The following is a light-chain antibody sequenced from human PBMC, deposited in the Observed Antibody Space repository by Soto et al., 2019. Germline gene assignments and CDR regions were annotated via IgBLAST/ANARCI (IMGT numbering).Light chain of an antibody. CDR2: DVS. V-gene: IGLV2-8*01. CDR1: SSDVGGYNY. Sequence: QSALTQPPSASGSLGQSVTISCPGTSSDVGGYNYVSWYQQHPGKAPKLLIYDVSHRPSGVPHRFSGSKSGNTASLTVSGLQADDETDYYCSSYAGSNNLVFGTGTKLTVL. CDR3: SSYAGSNNLV. J-gene: IGLJ1*01.